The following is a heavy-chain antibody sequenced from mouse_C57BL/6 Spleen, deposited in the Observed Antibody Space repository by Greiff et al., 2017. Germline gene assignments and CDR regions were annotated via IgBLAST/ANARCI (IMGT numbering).Heavy chain of an antibody. D-gene: IGHD2-3*01. J-gene: IGHJ4*01. V-gene: IGHV1-55*01. Sequence: QVQLQQPGAELVKPGASVKMSCKASGYTFTSYWITWVKQRPGPGLEWIGDIYPGSGSTNYNEKFKSKATLTVDTSSSTAYMQLSSLTSEDSAVYYCASPIYDGYYGAMDYWGQGTSVTVSS. CDR2: IYPGSGST. CDR1: GYTFTSYW. CDR3: ASPIYDGYYGAMDY.